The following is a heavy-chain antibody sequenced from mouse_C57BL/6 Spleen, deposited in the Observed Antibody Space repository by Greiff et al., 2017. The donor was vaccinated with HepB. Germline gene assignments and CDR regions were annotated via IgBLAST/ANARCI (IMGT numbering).Heavy chain of an antibody. J-gene: IGHJ3*01. CDR3: ARALYDYGAY. V-gene: IGHV3-6*01. CDR1: GYSITSGYY. Sequence: VQLQQSGPGLVKPSQSLSLTCSVTGYSITSGYYWNWIRQFPGNKLEWMGYISYDGSNNYNPSLKNRISITRDTSKNQFFLKLNSVTTEDTATYYCARALYDYGAYWGQGTLVTVSA. D-gene: IGHD2-4*01. CDR2: ISYDGSN.